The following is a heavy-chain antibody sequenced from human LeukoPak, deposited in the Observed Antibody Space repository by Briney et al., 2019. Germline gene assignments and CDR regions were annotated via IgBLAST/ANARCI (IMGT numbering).Heavy chain of an antibody. V-gene: IGHV4-39*07. J-gene: IGHJ3*02. CDR1: GGSISGSSYY. D-gene: IGHD3-16*02. CDR3: ARDWSLDYVWGSYRSDAFDI. Sequence: SETLSLTCTVSGGSISGSSYYWGWIRQPPGKGLEWIGSIYYSGSTYYNPSLKSRVTISVDTSKNQFSLKLSSVTAADTAVYYCARDWSLDYVWGSYRSDAFDIWGQGTMVTVSS. CDR2: IYYSGST.